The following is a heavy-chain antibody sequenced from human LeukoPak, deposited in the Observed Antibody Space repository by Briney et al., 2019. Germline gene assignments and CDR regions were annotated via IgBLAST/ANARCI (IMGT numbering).Heavy chain of an antibody. Sequence: PGGSLRLSCAASRFTFSSYAMSWVRQAPGKGLEWVSAISGSGGSTYYADSVKGRFTISRDNSKNTLYLQMNSLRAEDTAVDYCYIPYYDTSAYKGYWGQGTLVTVSS. V-gene: IGHV3-23*01. D-gene: IGHD3-22*01. J-gene: IGHJ4*02. CDR2: ISGSGGST. CDR3: YIPYYDTSAYKGY. CDR1: RFTFSSYA.